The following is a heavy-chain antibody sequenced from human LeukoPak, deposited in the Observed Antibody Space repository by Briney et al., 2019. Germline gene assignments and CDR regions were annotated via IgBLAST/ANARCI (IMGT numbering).Heavy chain of an antibody. CDR3: ARENQGAFDI. Sequence: GGSLRLSRAASGFTFSSYSMNWVRQAPGKGLEWVSSIGSSSSYIYYADSVKGRFTISRDNAKNSLYLQMNSLRAEDTAVYYCARENQGAFDIWGQGTMVTVSS. V-gene: IGHV3-21*01. CDR1: GFTFSSYS. J-gene: IGHJ3*02. CDR2: IGSSSSYI.